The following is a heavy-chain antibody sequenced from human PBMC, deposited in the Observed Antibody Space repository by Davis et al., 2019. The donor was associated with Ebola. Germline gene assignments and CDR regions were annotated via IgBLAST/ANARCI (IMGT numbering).Heavy chain of an antibody. D-gene: IGHD3-22*01. CDR3: AKQESLYGSSDY. Sequence: GESLKISCKGSGYRFTSYWIGWVRQMPGKGLEWMGIIYPGDSDTRYSPSFEGQVTILVDRSISTAYLQWSSLKASDTAMYYCAKQESLYGSSDYWGQGTLVTVSS. V-gene: IGHV5-51*01. CDR1: GYRFTSYW. CDR2: IYPGDSDT. J-gene: IGHJ4*02.